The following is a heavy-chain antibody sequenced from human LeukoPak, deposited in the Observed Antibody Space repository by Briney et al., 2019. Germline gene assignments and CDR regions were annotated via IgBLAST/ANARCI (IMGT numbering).Heavy chain of an antibody. CDR1: GFTFSSYW. CDR3: VRGGESTWS. V-gene: IGHV3-74*01. CDR2: INNDGSGT. J-gene: IGHJ5*02. D-gene: IGHD2-15*01. Sequence: GGSLRLSCAASGFTFSSYWMHWVRQAPGKGPVWVSRINNDGSGTTYADSVKGRYTISRDDAKNTLYLQMNSLRAEDTAVYYCVRGGESTWSWGQGTLVTVSS.